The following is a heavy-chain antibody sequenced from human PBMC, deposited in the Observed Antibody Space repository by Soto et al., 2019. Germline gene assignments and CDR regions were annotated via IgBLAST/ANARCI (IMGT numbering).Heavy chain of an antibody. Sequence: ELLSLTWTVAGECVSDGSDPWSWIRQPPGKGLEWIGYIYYSGSTNYNPSLKSRVTMSVDTSNNQLYLKLSSVTGADTAVYYWARDIRGDSRALDFWGQGTLVTVSS. V-gene: IGHV4-61*01. J-gene: IGHJ4*02. D-gene: IGHD5-18*01. CDR2: IYYSGST. CDR1: GECVSDGSDP. CDR3: ARDIRGDSRALDF.